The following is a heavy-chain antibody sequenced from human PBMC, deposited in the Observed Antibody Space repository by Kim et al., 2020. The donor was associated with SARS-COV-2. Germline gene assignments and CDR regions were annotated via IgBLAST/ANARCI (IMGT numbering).Heavy chain of an antibody. V-gene: IGHV4-59*08. CDR1: GGSISSYY. J-gene: IGHJ2*01. CDR2: SYYSGST. Sequence: SETLSLTCTVSGGSISSYYWNWIRQRQGQGLEWIGNSYYSGSTNYNPSLKSRVTIPVDTSKNQFSLKLSSVTDAATAVYYCARHNPRDLYWYNWNYALLENWYFARWGHRTLVTVSS. D-gene: IGHD1-7*01. CDR3: ARHNPRDLYWYNWNYALLENWYFAR.